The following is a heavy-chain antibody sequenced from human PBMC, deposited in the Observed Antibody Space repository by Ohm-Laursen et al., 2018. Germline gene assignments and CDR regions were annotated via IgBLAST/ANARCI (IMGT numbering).Heavy chain of an antibody. V-gene: IGHV3-9*01. CDR1: GFTFDDYA. CDR3: AKDMGSSGWYDYYYYGMDV. D-gene: IGHD6-19*01. CDR2: ISWNSGSI. J-gene: IGHJ6*02. Sequence: SLRLSCTASGFTFDDYAMHWVRHAPGKGLEWVSGISWNSGSIGYADSVKGRFTISRDNAKNSLYLQMNSLRSEDTALYYCAKDMGSSGWYDYYYYGMDVWGQGTTVTVSS.